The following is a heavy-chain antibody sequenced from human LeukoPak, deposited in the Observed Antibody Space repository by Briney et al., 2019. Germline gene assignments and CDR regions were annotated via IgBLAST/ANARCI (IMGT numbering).Heavy chain of an antibody. D-gene: IGHD3-22*01. CDR3: ARSSYDSSGYPGALDI. CDR2: MNPNSGNT. J-gene: IGHJ3*02. CDR1: GYTFTSYD. V-gene: IGHV1-8*01. Sequence: GASVKVSCKASGYTFTSYDINWVRQATGQGLEWMGWMNPNSGNTGYAQKFQGRVTMTRNTSISTAYMELSSLRSEDTAVYYCARSSYDSSGYPGALDIWGQGTMVTVSS.